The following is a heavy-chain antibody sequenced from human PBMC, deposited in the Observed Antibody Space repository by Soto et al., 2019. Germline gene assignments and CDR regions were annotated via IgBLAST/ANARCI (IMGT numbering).Heavy chain of an antibody. V-gene: IGHV4-31*03. J-gene: IGHJ4*02. D-gene: IGHD1-26*01. CDR3: ARAWYSGDYSLDF. Sequence: PSETLSLTCTVSGDSIDSGAYYWTWIRQFPGKDLEWIGYVYYSGTTAYNPSLQSRLAISIDTSKSHFSLKLHSVTDADTAVYYCARAWYSGDYSLDFWGQGTLVTVSS. CDR1: GDSIDSGAYY. CDR2: VYYSGTT.